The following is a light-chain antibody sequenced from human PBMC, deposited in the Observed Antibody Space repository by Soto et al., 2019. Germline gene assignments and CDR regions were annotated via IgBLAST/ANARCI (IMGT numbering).Light chain of an antibody. CDR3: QSYDTTLSGSRV. Sequence: QSVLTQPPSVSGAPGQRVIISCTGSSSNIGAGYDVHWYQQLPGTAPKLLIYGDSNRPSGVPDRFSGSKSGTSASLAITGLQADDEADYYCQSYDTTLSGSRVFGRGTKLTVL. CDR1: SSNIGAGYD. CDR2: GDS. V-gene: IGLV1-40*01. J-gene: IGLJ2*01.